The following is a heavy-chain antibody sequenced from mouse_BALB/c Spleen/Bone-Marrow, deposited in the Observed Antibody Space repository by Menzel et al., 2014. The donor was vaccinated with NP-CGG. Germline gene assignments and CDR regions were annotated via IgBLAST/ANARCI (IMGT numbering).Heavy chain of an antibody. CDR2: IDPANGNT. D-gene: IGHD2-14*01. CDR1: GFNIXDTY. CDR3: ATYYRYDRRFAY. V-gene: IGHV14-3*02. Sequence: EVQLQQSGAELVKPGASVKLSCTASGFNIXDTYMHWVKQRPEQGLEWIGRIDPANGNTKYDPKFQGKATITADTSSNTAYLQLSSLTSEDTAVYYCATYYRYDRRFAYWGQGTLATVSA. J-gene: IGHJ3*01.